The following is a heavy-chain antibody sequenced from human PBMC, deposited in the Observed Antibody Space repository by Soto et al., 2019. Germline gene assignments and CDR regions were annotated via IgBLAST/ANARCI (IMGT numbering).Heavy chain of an antibody. CDR1: GGSISSGGYY. Sequence: QVQLQESGPGLVKPSQTLSLTCTVSGGSISSGGYYWSWIRQHPGKGLEWIGYIYYSGSTYYNPSLKSPVTISVDTSKHQFSLKLSSVTAADTAVYYCARDSRVGSLTRFDYWGQGTLVTVSS. J-gene: IGHJ4*02. D-gene: IGHD2-2*01. CDR2: IYYSGST. CDR3: ARDSRVGSLTRFDY. V-gene: IGHV4-31*01.